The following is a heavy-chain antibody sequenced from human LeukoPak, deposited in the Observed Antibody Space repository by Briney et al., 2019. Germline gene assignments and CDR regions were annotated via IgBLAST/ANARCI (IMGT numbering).Heavy chain of an antibody. CDR3: ARGGRLPPGKIFDY. Sequence: SETLSLTCAVHGGSFSGYYWSWIRQPPGKGLEWIGEINHSGSTNYNPSLKSRVTISVDTSKNQFSLKLSSVTAADTAVYYCARGGRLPPGKIFDYWGQGTLVTVSS. CDR2: INHSGST. V-gene: IGHV4-34*01. J-gene: IGHJ4*02. CDR1: GGSFSGYY. D-gene: IGHD6-25*01.